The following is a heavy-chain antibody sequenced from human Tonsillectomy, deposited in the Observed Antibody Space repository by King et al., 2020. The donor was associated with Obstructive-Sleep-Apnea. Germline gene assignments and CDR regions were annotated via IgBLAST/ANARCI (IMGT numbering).Heavy chain of an antibody. CDR1: GGSISSYY. Sequence: MQLQESGPGLVKPSETLSLTCTVSGGSISSYYWSWIRQPPGKGLEWIGYIYSSGSTNYNPSLKSRVTISVDTSKNQFSLKLNSVTAADTAVYYCARLSGYSSGYEADFDYWGQGTLVTVSS. J-gene: IGHJ4*02. CDR3: ARLSGYSSGYEADFDY. D-gene: IGHD5-18*01. V-gene: IGHV4-59*08. CDR2: IYSSGST.